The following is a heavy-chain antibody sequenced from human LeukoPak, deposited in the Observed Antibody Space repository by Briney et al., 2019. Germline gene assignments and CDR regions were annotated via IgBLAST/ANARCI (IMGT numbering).Heavy chain of an antibody. CDR1: GFPFSDSW. Sequence: GGSLRLSCAASGFPFSDSWMDWVRQAPGKGMEWVANIMQDGSEKHYADSVKGRFTISRDNAKNSLFLQMNGLRAEDTAVYYCSRKLDYWGQGALVTVSS. V-gene: IGHV3-7*01. CDR3: SRKLDY. J-gene: IGHJ4*02. CDR2: IMQDGSEK.